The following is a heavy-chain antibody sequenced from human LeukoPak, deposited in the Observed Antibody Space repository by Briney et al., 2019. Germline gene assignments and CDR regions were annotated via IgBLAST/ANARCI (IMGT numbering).Heavy chain of an antibody. CDR2: ICSDGST. CDR1: GFTFSRNY. J-gene: IGHJ4*02. V-gene: IGHV3-53*01. CDR3: ARDPQSSQQLISY. D-gene: IGHD6-13*01. Sequence: GGSLRLSCAASGFTFSRNYMTWVRQAPGKGLEWVSVICSDGSTYYSDSVKGRFTISRDNSKNTLFLQMNSLSAEDTAVYYCARDPQSSQQLISYWGQGTLVTVSS.